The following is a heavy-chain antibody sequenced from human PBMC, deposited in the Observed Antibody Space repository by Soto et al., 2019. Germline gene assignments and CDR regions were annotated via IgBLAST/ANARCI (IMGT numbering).Heavy chain of an antibody. CDR3: ARGGCSGGSCYSYNWFAP. CDR1: GSSISSGDYY. J-gene: IGHJ5*02. D-gene: IGHD2-15*01. Sequence: SETLSLTCTVSGSSISSGDYYWSWIRQPPGKGLEWIGYIYYSGSTYYNPSLKSRVTISVDTSKNQFSLKLSSVTAPDTAVYYCARGGCSGGSCYSYNWFAPWGQGTLVTVSS. V-gene: IGHV4-30-4*01. CDR2: IYYSGST.